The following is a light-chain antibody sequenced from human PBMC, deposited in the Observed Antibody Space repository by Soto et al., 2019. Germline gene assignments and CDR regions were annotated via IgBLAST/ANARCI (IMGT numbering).Light chain of an antibody. J-gene: IGKJ3*01. V-gene: IGKV3D-20*02. CDR2: RTS. CDR1: QSVSSSY. CDR3: QQRSNSGLT. Sequence: EIVLTQSPGTVSLSPGERATLSCRASQSVSSSYLAWYQQKPGQAPRLLIYRTSNRATGIPDRFSGSGSGTDFTLTISRLEPEDFAVYYCQQRSNSGLTFGPGTKVDIK.